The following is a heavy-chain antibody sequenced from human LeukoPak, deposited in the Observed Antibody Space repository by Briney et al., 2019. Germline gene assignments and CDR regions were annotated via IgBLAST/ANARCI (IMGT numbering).Heavy chain of an antibody. J-gene: IGHJ4*02. Sequence: PGGSLRLSCAASGFTFSSYAMSWVRQAPGKGLEWVSAISGSGGSTYYADSVKGRFTISRDNSKNTLYLQMNSLRAEDTAVYYCAKDLVGYSSSSGGYWGQGTLVTVSS. CDR3: AKDLVGYSSSSGGY. V-gene: IGHV3-23*01. CDR2: ISGSGGST. D-gene: IGHD6-6*01. CDR1: GFTFSSYA.